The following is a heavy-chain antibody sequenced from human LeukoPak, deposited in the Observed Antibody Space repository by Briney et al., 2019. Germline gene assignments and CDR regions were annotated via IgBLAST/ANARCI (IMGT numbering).Heavy chain of an antibody. Sequence: GSLRLSCAASGFTFSSYSMNWVRQAPGKGLEWVSYISSSSSTIYYADSVKGRFTISRDNAKNSLYLQMNSLRAEDTAVYYCARDDYVWGSYGMYNWFDPWGQGTLVTVSS. CDR3: ARDDYVWGSYGMYNWFDP. V-gene: IGHV3-48*01. CDR1: GFTFSSYS. CDR2: ISSSSSTI. J-gene: IGHJ5*02. D-gene: IGHD3-16*01.